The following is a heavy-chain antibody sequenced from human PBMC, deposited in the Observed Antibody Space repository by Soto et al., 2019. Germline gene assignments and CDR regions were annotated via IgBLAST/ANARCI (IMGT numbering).Heavy chain of an antibody. CDR2: IYYSGST. V-gene: IGHV4-59*08. Sequence: SETLSLTCTVSGGSISSYYWSWIRQPPGKGLEWIGYIYYSGSTNYNPSLKSRVTISVDTSKNQFSLKLSSVTAADTALYYCASTQFLVIIARGNYWGQGIPVTVSS. D-gene: IGHD3-10*01. CDR3: ASTQFLVIIARGNY. J-gene: IGHJ4*02. CDR1: GGSISSYY.